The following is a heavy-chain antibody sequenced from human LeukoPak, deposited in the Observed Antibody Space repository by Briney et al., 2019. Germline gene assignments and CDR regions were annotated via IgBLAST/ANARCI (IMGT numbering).Heavy chain of an antibody. CDR3: ARDLFFLPGVLWSGFDY. V-gene: IGHV3-21*01. D-gene: IGHD7-27*01. Sequence: GGSLRLSCAASGFTFSSYSMNWVRQAPGKGLEWVSSISSSSSYIYYADSVKGRFTISRDNAKNSLYLQMNSLRAEDTAVYYCARDLFFLPGVLWSGFDYWGQGTLVTVSS. CDR2: ISSSSSYI. J-gene: IGHJ4*02. CDR1: GFTFSSYS.